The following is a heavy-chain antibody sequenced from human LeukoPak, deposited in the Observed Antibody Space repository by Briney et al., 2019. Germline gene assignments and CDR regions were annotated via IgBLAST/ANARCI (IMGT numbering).Heavy chain of an antibody. V-gene: IGHV1-18*01. CDR2: ISTYNGNT. D-gene: IGHD3-22*01. CDR3: ARSPGAYYYDSSGYYLDY. J-gene: IGHJ4*02. CDR1: GYTFTTYG. Sequence: ASVKVSCKASGYTFTTYGISWVRQAPGQGLEWMGWISTYNGNTKYAQKLQGRVTMTTDTSTSTAYMELRSLRSDDTAVYYCARSPGAYYYDSSGYYLDYWGQGTLVTVSS.